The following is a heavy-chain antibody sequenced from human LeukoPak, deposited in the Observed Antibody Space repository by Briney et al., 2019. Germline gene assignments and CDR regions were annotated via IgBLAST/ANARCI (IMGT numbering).Heavy chain of an antibody. V-gene: IGHV4-59*08. CDR2: ILNSEST. CDR3: ARQGGLYFSI. D-gene: IGHD2-2*02. J-gene: IGHJ3*02. CDR1: GGPISSYY. Sequence: SDTLSLTCTVSGGPISSYYWSWIRQPPGKGLEWIGNILNSESTNYNPSLKSRGTISVDTAKNQFSLKLSSVTAADTAVYYCARQGGLYFSIWGQRTMVTVSS.